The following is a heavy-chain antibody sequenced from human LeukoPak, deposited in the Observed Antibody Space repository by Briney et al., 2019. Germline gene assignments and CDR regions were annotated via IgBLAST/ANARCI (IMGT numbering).Heavy chain of an antibody. CDR2: ISSSGSTI. V-gene: IGHV3-11*04. CDR1: GFTFSDYY. Sequence: GGSLRLSCAASGFTFSDYYMSWIRQAPGKGLEWVSYISSSGSTIYYADSVKGRFTISRDNAKNSLYLQMNSLRAEDTAVYYCARDPPSSTDGLLPDYWGQGTLVTVSS. J-gene: IGHJ4*02. CDR3: ARDPPSSTDGLLPDY. D-gene: IGHD2-2*01.